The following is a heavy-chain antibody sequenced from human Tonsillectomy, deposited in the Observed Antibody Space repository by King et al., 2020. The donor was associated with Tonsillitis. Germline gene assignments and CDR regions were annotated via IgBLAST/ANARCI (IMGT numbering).Heavy chain of an antibody. D-gene: IGHD4-17*01. CDR1: GFTFRNYA. CDR2: ISYDGSSI. CDR3: ARENYGEQYFDY. J-gene: IGHJ4*02. Sequence: VQLVESGGGVVQPGRSLRLSCAASGFTFRNYAMHWVRQAPGKGLEWVAVISYDGSSIFCANSVKGRFTILRDNSKNTLYLQMNSLGAEDTAVYYCARENYGEQYFDYWGQGTLVTVSS. V-gene: IGHV3-30-3*01.